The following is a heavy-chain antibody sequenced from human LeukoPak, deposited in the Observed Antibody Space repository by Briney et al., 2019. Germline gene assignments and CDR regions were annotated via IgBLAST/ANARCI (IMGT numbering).Heavy chain of an antibody. D-gene: IGHD6-19*01. Sequence: ASVKVSCKASGGTFSSYAISWVRQAPGQGLEWMGGIIPIFGTANYAQKFQGSVTITADESTSTAYMELSSLRSEDTAVYYCARDRPGYSSGWYPQRYYGMDVWGQGTTVTVSS. CDR3: ARDRPGYSSGWYPQRYYGMDV. J-gene: IGHJ6*02. V-gene: IGHV1-69*13. CDR2: IIPIFGTA. CDR1: GGTFSSYA.